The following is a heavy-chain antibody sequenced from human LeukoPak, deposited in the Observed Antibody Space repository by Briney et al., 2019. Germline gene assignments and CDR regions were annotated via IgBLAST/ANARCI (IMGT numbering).Heavy chain of an antibody. J-gene: IGHJ4*02. Sequence: GGSLRLSCAASGFTFSSYAMSWVRQAPGKGLEWVSAISGSGGGTYYADSVKGRFTISRDNSKNTLYLQMNSLRAEDTAVYYCASWYYYDSSGYYLLDYWGQGTLVTVSS. CDR2: ISGSGGGT. CDR1: GFTFSSYA. CDR3: ASWYYYDSSGYYLLDY. D-gene: IGHD3-22*01. V-gene: IGHV3-23*01.